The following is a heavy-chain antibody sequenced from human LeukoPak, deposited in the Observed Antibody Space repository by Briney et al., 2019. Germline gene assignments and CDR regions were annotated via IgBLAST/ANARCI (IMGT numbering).Heavy chain of an antibody. V-gene: IGHV3-20*04. D-gene: IGHD3-22*01. CDR1: GFTFDDYG. J-gene: IGHJ3*02. CDR2: INWNGGST. CDR3: ARDYDSSGYSDAFDI. Sequence: GGSLRLSCAASGFTFDDYGMSWVRQAPGKGLEWVSGINWNGGSTGYADSVKGRFTISRDNAKNSLYLRMNSLRAEDTALYYCARDYDSSGYSDAFDIWGQGTMVTVSS.